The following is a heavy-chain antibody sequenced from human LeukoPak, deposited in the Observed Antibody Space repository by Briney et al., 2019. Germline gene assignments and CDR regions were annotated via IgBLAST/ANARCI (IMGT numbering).Heavy chain of an antibody. J-gene: IGHJ6*02. CDR2: IYYTGSV. CDR1: GAPISTAGYY. V-gene: IGHV4-30-4*01. D-gene: IGHD3-10*01. Sequence: TLSLTCTVSGAPISTAGYYWTWIRQTPGEGLEWIGYIYYTGSVDYNPSLKSRLSISLDTSKNQFSLKLNSVTAAATAVYYCTRDHSYYLGSETSTLDVWGQGTAVTVSS. CDR3: TRDHSYYLGSETSTLDV.